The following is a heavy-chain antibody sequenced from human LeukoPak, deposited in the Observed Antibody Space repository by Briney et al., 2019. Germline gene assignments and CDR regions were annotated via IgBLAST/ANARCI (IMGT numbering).Heavy chain of an antibody. V-gene: IGHV1-18*01. CDR2: ISAYNGNT. CDR1: GYTFTSYG. Sequence: ASVKVSCKASGYTFTSYGISWVRQAPGQGLEWMGWISAYNGNTNYAQKLQGRVTMTTDTSTSTAYMELRSLRSDDTAVYYCARYIPLTTYSSSLPTNWFYPWGQGTLVTVSS. D-gene: IGHD6-13*01. CDR3: ARYIPLTTYSSSLPTNWFYP. J-gene: IGHJ5*02.